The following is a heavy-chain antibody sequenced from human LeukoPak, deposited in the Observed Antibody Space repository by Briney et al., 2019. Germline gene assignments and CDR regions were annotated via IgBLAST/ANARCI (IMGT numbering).Heavy chain of an antibody. CDR1: GFTFSSYA. V-gene: IGHV3-21*06. CDR2: IATGSDYI. D-gene: IGHD3-10*01. CDR3: ARGRSITILRGVAISDGFDI. J-gene: IGHJ3*02. Sequence: GGSLRLSCSASGFTFSSYAMHWVRQAPGKGLEWVSSIATGSDYIYYAGSLKGRFTISRDNAKNSLYLHMNSLRPDDTAVYYCARGRSITILRGVAISDGFDIWGQGTKVTVS.